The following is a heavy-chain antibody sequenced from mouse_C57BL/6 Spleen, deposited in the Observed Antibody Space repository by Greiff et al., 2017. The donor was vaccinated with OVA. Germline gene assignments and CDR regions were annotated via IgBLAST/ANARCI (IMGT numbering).Heavy chain of an antibody. Sequence: QVQLQQSGPELVKPGASVKISCKASGYAFSSSWMNWVKQRPGKGLEWIGRIYPGDGDTNYNVKLKGKATLTADKSSSTAYMQLSSLTSEDTAVYFCARGLDSSGFDYWGQGTTLTVSS. J-gene: IGHJ2*01. CDR1: GYAFSSSW. D-gene: IGHD3-2*02. V-gene: IGHV1-82*01. CDR2: IYPGDGDT. CDR3: ARGLDSSGFDY.